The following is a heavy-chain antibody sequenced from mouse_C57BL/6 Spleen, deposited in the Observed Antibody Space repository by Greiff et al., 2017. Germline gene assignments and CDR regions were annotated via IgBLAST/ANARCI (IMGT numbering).Heavy chain of an antibody. CDR2: IDPSDSYT. J-gene: IGHJ1*03. V-gene: IGHV1-69*01. D-gene: IGHD1-1*02. CDR1: GYTFTSYW. CDR3: ARPGNWYFGV. Sequence: QVQLQQPGAELVMPGASVKLSCKASGYTFTSYWMHWVKQRPGQGLEWIGEIDPSDSYTNYNQKFKGKSTLTVDKSSSTAYMQLSSLTSEDSAVYYCARPGNWYFGVWGTGTTVTVAS.